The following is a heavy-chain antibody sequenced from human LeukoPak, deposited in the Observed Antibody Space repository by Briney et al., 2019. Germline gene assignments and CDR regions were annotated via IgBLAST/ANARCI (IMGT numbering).Heavy chain of an antibody. D-gene: IGHD6-13*01. CDR1: GFTFSSYW. Sequence: PGGSLRLSCAASGFTFSSYWMSWVRQAPGKGLEWVANIKQDGSEKYYVDSVKVRFTISRDNAKNSLYLQMNSLRAEDTAVYYCARVNKIAAAGPTDYWGQGTLVTVSS. J-gene: IGHJ4*02. CDR3: ARVNKIAAAGPTDY. CDR2: IKQDGSEK. V-gene: IGHV3-7*03.